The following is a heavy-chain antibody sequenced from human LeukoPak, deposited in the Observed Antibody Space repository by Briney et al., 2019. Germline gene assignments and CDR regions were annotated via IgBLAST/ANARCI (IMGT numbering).Heavy chain of an antibody. D-gene: IGHD6-13*01. CDR3: ARTGYSSSWYNGDC. V-gene: IGHV3-20*04. CDR1: GFTFDDYA. CDR2: INWNGGST. J-gene: IGHJ4*02. Sequence: GGSLRLSCAASGFTFDDYAMSWVRQAPGEGLEWVSGINWNGGSTGHADSVKGRFTISRDNAKNSLYLQMKSLRAEDTALYYCARTGYSSSWYNGDCWGQGTLVTVSS.